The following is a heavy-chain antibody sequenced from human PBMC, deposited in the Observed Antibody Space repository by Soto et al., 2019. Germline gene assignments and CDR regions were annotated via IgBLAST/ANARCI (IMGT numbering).Heavy chain of an antibody. D-gene: IGHD3-10*01. Sequence: GGSLRLSCTASRSTVTFNHMSWVRQAPGKGLEWVSVIYVSGSTYNADSVKGRFTISRDKSTNTVYLQMNSLRADDTGVYYCARDYSVSGSYAPWFDPWGQGALVTVSS. V-gene: IGHV3-66*01. CDR2: IYVSGST. J-gene: IGHJ5*02. CDR1: RSTVTFNH. CDR3: ARDYSVSGSYAPWFDP.